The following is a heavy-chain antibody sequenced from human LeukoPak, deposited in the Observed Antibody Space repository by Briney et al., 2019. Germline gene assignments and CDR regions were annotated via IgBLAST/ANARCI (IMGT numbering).Heavy chain of an antibody. Sequence: PSETLSLTCAVSGGSISNGYWWSWVRQPPVKGLEWIGEINHSGSTNYNPSLKSRATISLDMSKNQFSLTLSSVTAADTAVYYCATYGLVSGGYTFEYWGQGALVTVSS. CDR3: ATYGLVSGGYTFEY. J-gene: IGHJ4*02. V-gene: IGHV4-4*02. CDR1: GGSISNGYW. D-gene: IGHD2-15*01. CDR2: INHSGST.